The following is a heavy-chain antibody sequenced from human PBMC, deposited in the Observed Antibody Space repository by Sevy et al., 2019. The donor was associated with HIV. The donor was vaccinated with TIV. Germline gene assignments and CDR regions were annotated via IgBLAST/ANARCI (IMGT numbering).Heavy chain of an antibody. CDR3: ARDSTTRPRVLDY. CDR1: GGSISSYF. Sequence: SETLSLTCSVSGGSISSYFWTWVRQSPGKGLEWIGNIYFTGNTDYSPSLKSRVTLSLDTSKSQFSLTLKSVTAAYTAIYFCARDSTTRPRVLDYWGQGTVVIVSS. D-gene: IGHD1-1*01. CDR2: IYFTGNT. V-gene: IGHV4-59*01. J-gene: IGHJ4*02.